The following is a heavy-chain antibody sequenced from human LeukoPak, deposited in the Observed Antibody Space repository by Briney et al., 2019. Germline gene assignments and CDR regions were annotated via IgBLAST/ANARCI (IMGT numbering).Heavy chain of an antibody. J-gene: IGHJ5*02. Sequence: ASVKVSCKASGYTFTSYYMHWVRQVPGQGLEWMGWINPKSGGTIYAQKFQGRVTMTRDTSISTVYMELSRLGSDDTAVYYCARESTVRFLEWLPKSNSFDPWGQGSLVTVSS. D-gene: IGHD3-3*01. CDR3: ARESTVRFLEWLPKSNSFDP. V-gene: IGHV1-2*02. CDR2: INPKSGGT. CDR1: GYTFTSYY.